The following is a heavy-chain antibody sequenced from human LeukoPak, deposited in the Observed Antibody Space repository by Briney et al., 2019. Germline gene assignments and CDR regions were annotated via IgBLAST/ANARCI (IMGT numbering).Heavy chain of an antibody. Sequence: ASVKVSCKASGYTFTNYGISWVRQAPGQGLEWMGIINPSGGSTSYAQKFQGRVTMTRDTSTSTVYMELSSLRSEDTAVYYCARPPLYGGSYFDYWGQGTLVTVSS. J-gene: IGHJ4*02. CDR1: GYTFTNYG. D-gene: IGHD4-23*01. CDR2: INPSGGST. CDR3: ARPPLYGGSYFDY. V-gene: IGHV1-46*01.